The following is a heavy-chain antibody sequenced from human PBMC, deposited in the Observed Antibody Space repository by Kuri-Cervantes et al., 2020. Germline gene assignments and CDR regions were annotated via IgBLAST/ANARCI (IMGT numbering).Heavy chain of an antibody. CDR2: ISYDGSNK. J-gene: IGHJ4*02. V-gene: IGHV3-30-3*01. D-gene: IGHD2-2*01. CDR3: ARLLSSIVVVPAVPFDY. Sequence: GGSLRLSCAASGFTFSSYAMHWVRQAPGKGLEWVAVISYDGSNKYYADPVKGRFTISRDNSKNTLYLQMNSLRAEDTAVYYCARLLSSIVVVPAVPFDYWGQGTLVTVSS. CDR1: GFTFSSYA.